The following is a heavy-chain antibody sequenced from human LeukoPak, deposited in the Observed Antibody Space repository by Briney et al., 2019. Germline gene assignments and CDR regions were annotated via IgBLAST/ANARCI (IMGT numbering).Heavy chain of an antibody. D-gene: IGHD2-21*01. CDR2: ISGSSSAT. Sequence: GGSLRLSCAASGXSFSSYNMNWVRQAPGKGLEWVSYISGSSSATDYADSVKGRFTISRDNAKNSLYLQMDSLRDEDTAVYYCAREYSGIDYWGQGTLVTVSS. J-gene: IGHJ4*02. CDR1: GXSFSSYN. V-gene: IGHV3-48*02. CDR3: AREYSGIDY.